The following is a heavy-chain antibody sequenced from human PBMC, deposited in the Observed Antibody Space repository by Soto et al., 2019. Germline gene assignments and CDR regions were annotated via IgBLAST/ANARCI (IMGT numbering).Heavy chain of an antibody. V-gene: IGHV1-2*02. J-gene: IGHJ4*02. D-gene: IGHD5-12*01. Sequence: GASVKVSCKASGYTFTGYYMHWVRQAPGQGLEWMGWINPKSGGTDYAQKFQGRVTMTRDTPSSSAYMELSSLRSDDTAVYYCAKANSGDDDEFDYWGQGTQVTVSS. CDR1: GYTFTGYY. CDR3: AKANSGDDDEFDY. CDR2: INPKSGGT.